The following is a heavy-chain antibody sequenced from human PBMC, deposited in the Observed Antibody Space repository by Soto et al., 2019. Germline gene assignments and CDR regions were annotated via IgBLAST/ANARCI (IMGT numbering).Heavy chain of an antibody. Sequence: QPGGSLRLSCAASGFTFSSTAMSWVRQAPGKGLEWVSTFRESGGTTHYADSVKGRFTISRDTSKNMLYLQMDSLRAEDTAIYYCAKDSHWAITSPTPDYWGQGTLVTVSS. CDR1: GFTFSSTA. J-gene: IGHJ4*02. CDR3: AKDSHWAITSPTPDY. CDR2: FRESGGTT. V-gene: IGHV3-23*01. D-gene: IGHD2-2*01.